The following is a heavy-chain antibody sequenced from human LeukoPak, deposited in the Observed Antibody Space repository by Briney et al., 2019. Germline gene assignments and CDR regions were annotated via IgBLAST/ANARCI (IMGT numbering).Heavy chain of an antibody. V-gene: IGHV3-23*01. J-gene: IGHJ6*02. CDR2: ISGSGGST. CDR1: GFTFSSYA. CDR3: AKYPYYDILTGPKMDV. Sequence: GGSLRLSCAASGFTFSSYAMSWVRQAPGKGLERVSAISGSGGSTYYADSVKGRFTISRDNSKNTLYLQMNSLRAEDTAVYYCAKYPYYDILTGPKMDVWGQGTTVTVSS. D-gene: IGHD3-9*01.